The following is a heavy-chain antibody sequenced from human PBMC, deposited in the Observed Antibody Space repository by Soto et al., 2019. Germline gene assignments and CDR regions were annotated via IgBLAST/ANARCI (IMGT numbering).Heavy chain of an antibody. CDR3: ERDSALAYY. CDR1: GGSVGSGSYY. Sequence: SDTLSLTCTVSGGSVGSGSYYWSWIRQPLGKGLEWIGYIYYSGNTDYNPSLRGRATISVDKAKNHFSMQLTSVTSADTAIYYWERDSALAYY. V-gene: IGHV4-61*03. CDR2: IYYSGNT. D-gene: IGHD3-3*02. J-gene: IGHJ6*03.